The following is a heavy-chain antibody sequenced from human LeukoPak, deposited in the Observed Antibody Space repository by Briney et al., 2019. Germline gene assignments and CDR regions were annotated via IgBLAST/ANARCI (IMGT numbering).Heavy chain of an antibody. D-gene: IGHD3/OR15-3a*01. CDR2: IYYSGST. Sequence: TSETLSLTCTVSGGSISSGGYYWSWIRQHPGKGLEWIGYIYYSGSTYYNPSLKSRVTISVDTSKNQFSLKLSSVTAADTAVYYCARDAGLAEFGPYNWFDPWGQGTLVTVSS. V-gene: IGHV4-31*03. CDR3: ARDAGLAEFGPYNWFDP. J-gene: IGHJ5*02. CDR1: GGSISSGGYY.